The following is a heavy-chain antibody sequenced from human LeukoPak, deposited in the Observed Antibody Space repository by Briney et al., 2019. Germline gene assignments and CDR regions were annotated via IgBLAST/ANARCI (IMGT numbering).Heavy chain of an antibody. D-gene: IGHD3-10*01. CDR2: IIPIFGTA. V-gene: IGHV1-69*01. CDR1: GCTFSSYA. CDR3: ARDYGSGSYSYNWFDP. J-gene: IGHJ5*02. Sequence: SVKVSCKASGCTFSSYAISWVRQAPGQGLEWMGGIIPIFGTANYAQKFQGRVTITADESTSTAYMELSSLRSEDTAVYYCARDYGSGSYSYNWFDPWGQGTLVTVSS.